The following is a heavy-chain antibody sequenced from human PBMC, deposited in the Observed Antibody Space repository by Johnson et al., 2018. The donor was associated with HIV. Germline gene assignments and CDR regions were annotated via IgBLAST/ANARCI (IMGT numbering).Heavy chain of an antibody. J-gene: IGHJ3*02. Sequence: VQLVESGGGVVRRGGSLRLSCAASGFTFDDYGMSWVRQAPGKGLEWVSGINWNGGSTGYADSVKGRFTISRDNAKNSLYLQMNSLRAEDTALYYCARSILLDYYYDSIGSGSDAFDIWGQGTMVTVSS. CDR2: INWNGGST. V-gene: IGHV3-20*04. D-gene: IGHD3-22*01. CDR1: GFTFDDYG. CDR3: ARSILLDYYYDSIGSGSDAFDI.